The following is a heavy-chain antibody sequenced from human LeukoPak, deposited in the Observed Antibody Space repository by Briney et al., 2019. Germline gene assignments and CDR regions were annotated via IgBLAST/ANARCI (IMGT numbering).Heavy chain of an antibody. CDR1: GFTFSSYS. CDR2: ISSSSSYI. CDR3: AILGGTVITIRGDY. Sequence: GGSLRLSCAASGFTFSSYSMNWVRQAPGKGLEWVSSISSSSSYIYYADSVKGRFTISRDNAKNSLYLQMNSLKAEETSVDASAILGGTVITIRGDYWGQGTLVTVSS. V-gene: IGHV3-21*01. J-gene: IGHJ4*02. D-gene: IGHD3-16*01.